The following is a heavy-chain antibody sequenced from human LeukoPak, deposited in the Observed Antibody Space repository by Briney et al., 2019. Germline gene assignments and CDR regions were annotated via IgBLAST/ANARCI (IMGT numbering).Heavy chain of an antibody. J-gene: IGHJ4*02. Sequence: ASVKVSCKASGYTFSGHYMHWVRQAPGQGLEWMGIINPSGGSTSYAQKFQGRVTMTRDMSTSTVYMELSSLRSEDTAVYYCARDLGYGDSDYWGQGTLVTVSS. CDR2: INPSGGST. CDR1: GYTFSGHY. V-gene: IGHV1-46*01. D-gene: IGHD4-17*01. CDR3: ARDLGYGDSDY.